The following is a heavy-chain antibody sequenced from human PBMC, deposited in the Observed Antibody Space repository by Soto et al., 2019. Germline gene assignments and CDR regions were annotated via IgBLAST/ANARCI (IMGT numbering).Heavy chain of an antibody. Sequence: QVQLVQSGAEVKKPGASVKVSCKASGYTFTSYDINWVRQATGQGLEWMGWMNPNSGNTGYAQKFQGRVTMTRNTSISTAYMELSSLRSEDTAVYYCARQEYPFEYSSSLDWFDPWGQGTLVTVSS. CDR1: GYTFTSYD. J-gene: IGHJ5*02. V-gene: IGHV1-8*01. CDR3: ARQEYPFEYSSSLDWFDP. CDR2: MNPNSGNT. D-gene: IGHD6-6*01.